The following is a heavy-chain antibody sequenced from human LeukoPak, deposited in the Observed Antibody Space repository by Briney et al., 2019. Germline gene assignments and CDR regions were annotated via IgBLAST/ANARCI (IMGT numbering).Heavy chain of an antibody. V-gene: IGHV3-21*01. D-gene: IGHD3-22*01. Sequence: GGSLRLSCAASGFTFSTYSMNWVRQAPEKGLECVSSISSSGAYIYYADSVKGRFTISRDNAKKSLYLQMNSLRAEDTAIYYCVGNYYDSSGLDYWGQGTLVTVSS. CDR3: VGNYYDSSGLDY. CDR2: ISSSGAYI. CDR1: GFTFSTYS. J-gene: IGHJ4*02.